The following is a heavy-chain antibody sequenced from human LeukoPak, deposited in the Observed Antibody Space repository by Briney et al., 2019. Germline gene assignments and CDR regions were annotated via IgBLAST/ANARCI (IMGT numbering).Heavy chain of an antibody. Sequence: SETLSLTCTVSGGSVTSDTYYWNWIRQPPGKGLEWIGDIYYTGSTNFNPSLKGRVTMSVDTSKNQFSLKLRSVTAADTAVYYCARGILGGNWFDPWGQGTLVTVSS. V-gene: IGHV4-61*01. CDR1: GGSVTSDTYY. J-gene: IGHJ5*02. CDR2: IYYTGST. D-gene: IGHD2-15*01. CDR3: ARGILGGNWFDP.